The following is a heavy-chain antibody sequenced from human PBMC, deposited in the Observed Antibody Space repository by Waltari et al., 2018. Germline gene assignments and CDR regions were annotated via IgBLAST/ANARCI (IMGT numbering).Heavy chain of an antibody. CDR1: GGSISSYY. CDR3: ARPSGGDPITPWYFDL. CDR2: IYYSGST. D-gene: IGHD2-21*01. Sequence: QVQLQESGPGLVKPSETLSLTCTVSGGSISSYYWSWIRQPPGKGLEWIGYIYYSGSTNYNPSLKSRVTISVDTSKNQFSLKLSSVTAADTAVYYCARPSGGDPITPWYFDLWGRGTLVTVSS. V-gene: IGHV4-59*08. J-gene: IGHJ2*01.